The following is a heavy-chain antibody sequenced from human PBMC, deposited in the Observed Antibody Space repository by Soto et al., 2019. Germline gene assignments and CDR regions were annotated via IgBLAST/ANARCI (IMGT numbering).Heavy chain of an antibody. CDR2: IYHSGST. CDR3: ARSPAAAGTFWFDP. Sequence: PSETLSLTCAVSGYSISSGYYWGWIRQPPGKGLEWIGSIYHSGSTYYNPSLKSRVTISVDTSKNQFSLKLSSVTAADTAVYYCARSPAAAGTFWFDPWGQGTLVTVSS. J-gene: IGHJ5*02. D-gene: IGHD6-13*01. V-gene: IGHV4-38-2*01. CDR1: GYSISSGYY.